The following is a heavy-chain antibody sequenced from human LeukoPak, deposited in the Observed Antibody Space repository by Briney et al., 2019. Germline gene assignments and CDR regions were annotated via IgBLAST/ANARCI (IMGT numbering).Heavy chain of an antibody. Sequence: GGSLRLSCAASGFTFDDYGMSWVRQAPGKGLEWVSGINWNGGSTGYADSVKGRFTISRDNAKNSPYLQMNSLRAEDTALYYCARKDGFGELFRFDPWGQGTLVTVSS. D-gene: IGHD3-10*01. CDR2: INWNGGST. V-gene: IGHV3-20*04. CDR1: GFTFDDYG. J-gene: IGHJ5*02. CDR3: ARKDGFGELFRFDP.